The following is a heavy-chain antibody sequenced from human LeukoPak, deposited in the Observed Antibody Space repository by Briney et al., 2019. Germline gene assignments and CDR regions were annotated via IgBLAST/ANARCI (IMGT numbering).Heavy chain of an antibody. V-gene: IGHV4-59*01. CDR1: GGSISSYY. Sequence: SETLSLTCTVSGGSISSYYWSWIRQPPGKGLEWIGYIYYSGSTNYNPSLKSRVTISVDTSKNQFSLKLSSVTAADTAVYYCARVAGGAIQHWGQGTLVTVSS. CDR3: ARVAGGAIQH. D-gene: IGHD1-26*01. J-gene: IGHJ1*01. CDR2: IYYSGST.